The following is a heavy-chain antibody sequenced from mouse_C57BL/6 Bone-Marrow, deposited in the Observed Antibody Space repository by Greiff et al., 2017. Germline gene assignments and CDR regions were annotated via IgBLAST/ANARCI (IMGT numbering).Heavy chain of an antibody. Sequence: LQQSGAELVRPGASVKMSCKASGYTFPSYNMHWVKQTPRQGLAWIGAIYPGNGDTSYNQKFKGKATLTVDKTSSTASMQLSSLTSEDSAVYFCARSLTGTDYFDYWGQGTTLTVSS. CDR1: GYTFPSYN. D-gene: IGHD4-1*01. CDR3: ARSLTGTDYFDY. V-gene: IGHV1-12*01. CDR2: IYPGNGDT. J-gene: IGHJ2*01.